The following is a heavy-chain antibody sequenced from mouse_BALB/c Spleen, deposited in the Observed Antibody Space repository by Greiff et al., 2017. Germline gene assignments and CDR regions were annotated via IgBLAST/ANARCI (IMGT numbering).Heavy chain of an antibody. CDR3: ARPGVAFAY. CDR2: ISSGGSYT. Sequence: EVMLVESGGDLVKPGGSLKLSCAASGFTFSSYGMSWVRQTPDKRLEWVATISSGGSYTYYPDSVKGRFTISRDNAKNTLYLQMSSLKSEDTAMYYCARPGVAFAYWGQGTLVTVSA. CDR1: GFTFSSYG. D-gene: IGHD1-1*01. J-gene: IGHJ3*01. V-gene: IGHV5-6*02.